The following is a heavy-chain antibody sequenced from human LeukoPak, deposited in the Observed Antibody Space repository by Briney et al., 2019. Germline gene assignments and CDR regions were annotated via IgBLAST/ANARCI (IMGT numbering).Heavy chain of an antibody. V-gene: IGHV1-24*01. CDR1: GYTLTELS. Sequence: EASVKVSCKVSGYTLTELSMLWVRQAPGKGLEWMGGFDPEDGETIYAQKFQGRVTMTEDTSTDTAYMELSSLRSEDTAVYYCATQGFNYYDSSGYPLHFDYWGQGTLVTVSS. J-gene: IGHJ4*02. CDR2: FDPEDGET. D-gene: IGHD3-22*01. CDR3: ATQGFNYYDSSGYPLHFDY.